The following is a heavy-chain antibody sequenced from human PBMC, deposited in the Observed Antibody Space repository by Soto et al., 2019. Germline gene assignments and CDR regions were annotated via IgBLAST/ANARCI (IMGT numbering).Heavy chain of an antibody. V-gene: IGHV1-18*01. J-gene: IGHJ4*02. CDR1: GYTFTSNG. CDR3: ARESYVLRYFDWLLFDY. Sequence: ASVKLSCKDSGYTFTSNGISWVRQAPEQGLEWMGWISAYNGNTNYAQKLQGRVTMTTDTSTSTAYMELRSLRSDDTAVYYCARESYVLRYFDWLLFDYWGQGTLVTVSS. D-gene: IGHD3-9*01. CDR2: ISAYNGNT.